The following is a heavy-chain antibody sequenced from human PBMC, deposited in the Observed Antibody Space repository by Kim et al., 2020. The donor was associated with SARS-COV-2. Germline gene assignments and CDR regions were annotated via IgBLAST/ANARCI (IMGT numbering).Heavy chain of an antibody. CDR3: ARSEGRASWHQFDY. CDR2: IFYSGST. V-gene: IGHV4-59*01. J-gene: IGHJ4*02. Sequence: SETLSHTCTVSTDSFSAYYWSWIRQIPGKGLEWIGYIFYSGSTNYNPSLKSRATISWDTSRNQFSLDLTSVTQADKAVYYCARSEGRASWHQFDYWGQG. CDR1: TDSFSAYY.